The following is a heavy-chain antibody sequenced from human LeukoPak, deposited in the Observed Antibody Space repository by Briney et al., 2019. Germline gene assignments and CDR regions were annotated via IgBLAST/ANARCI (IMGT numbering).Heavy chain of an antibody. CDR1: GFTFSSYA. J-gene: IGHJ6*02. CDR2: ISGSGGST. CDR3: AKDRKWLRSNGYYGMDV. Sequence: GGSLRLSCAASGFTFSSYAMSWVRQAPGKGLEWVSAISGSGGSTYYADSVKGRLTISRDNSKNTLYLQMNSLRAEDTAVYYCAKDRKWLRSNGYYGMDVWGQGTTVTVSS. V-gene: IGHV3-23*01. D-gene: IGHD5-12*01.